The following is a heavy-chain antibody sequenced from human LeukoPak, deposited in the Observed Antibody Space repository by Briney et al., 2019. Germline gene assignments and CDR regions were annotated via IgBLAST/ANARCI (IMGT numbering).Heavy chain of an antibody. CDR2: INHSGST. CDR3: AGVYDSSGYYPGYFDY. J-gene: IGHJ4*02. V-gene: IGHV4-34*09. D-gene: IGHD3-22*01. CDR1: GGSFSGYY. Sequence: PSETLSLTCAVYGGSFSGYYRSWIRQPPGKGLEWIGEINHSGSTNYNPSLKSRVTISVDTSKNQFSLKLSSVTAADTAVYYCAGVYDSSGYYPGYFDYWGQGTLVTVSS.